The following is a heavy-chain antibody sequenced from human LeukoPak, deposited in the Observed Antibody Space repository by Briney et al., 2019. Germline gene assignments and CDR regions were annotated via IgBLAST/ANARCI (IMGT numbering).Heavy chain of an antibody. D-gene: IGHD2-15*01. CDR2: ISHSGST. CDR3: SRGGSRSVVVVDARNPNYFDN. J-gene: IGHJ4*02. CDR1: GGSFSGYY. V-gene: IGHV4-34*01. Sequence: SETLSLTCAVYGGSFSGYYWSWIRQPPGKGLEWIGEISHSGSTNYNPSLKSRVTISVDTSKNQFSLKLRSVTAADTAVYYCSRGGSRSVVVVDARNPNYFDNWGQGTLVTVSS.